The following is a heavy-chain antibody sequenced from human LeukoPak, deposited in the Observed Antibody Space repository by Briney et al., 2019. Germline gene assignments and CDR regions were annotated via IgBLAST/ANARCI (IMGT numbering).Heavy chain of an antibody. CDR1: GGSISSYY. Sequence: SETLSLTCTVSGGSISSYYWSWIRQPPGKGLEWIGYIYYCGSTNYNPSLKSRVTISVDTSKNQFSLKLSSVTAADTAVYYCARAAFPYSSSWYWFDPWGQGTLVTVSS. CDR3: ARAAFPYSSSWYWFDP. CDR2: IYYCGST. D-gene: IGHD6-13*01. V-gene: IGHV4-59*01. J-gene: IGHJ5*02.